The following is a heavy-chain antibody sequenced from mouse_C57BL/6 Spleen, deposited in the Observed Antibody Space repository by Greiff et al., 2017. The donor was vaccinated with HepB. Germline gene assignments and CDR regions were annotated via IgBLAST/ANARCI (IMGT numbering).Heavy chain of an antibody. CDR1: GYTFTSYW. CDR2: IDPSDSET. CDR3: ARGGYGSSFDY. D-gene: IGHD1-1*01. J-gene: IGHJ2*01. V-gene: IGHV1-52*01. Sequence: QVQLQQPGAELVRPASSVKLSCKASGYTFTSYWMHWVKQRPIQGLEWIGNIDPSDSETHYNQKFKDKATLTVDKSSSTAYMQLSSLTSEDSAVYYCARGGYGSSFDYWGQGTTLTVSS.